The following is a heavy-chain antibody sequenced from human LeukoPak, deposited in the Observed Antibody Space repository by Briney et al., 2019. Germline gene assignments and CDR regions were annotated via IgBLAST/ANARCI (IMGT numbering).Heavy chain of an antibody. V-gene: IGHV4-34*01. CDR2: INHSGST. CDR3: VSTIPRYSGLTYNWFDP. J-gene: IGHJ5*02. Sequence: SETLSLTCAVYGGSFSGYYWSWIRQPPGKGLEWIGEINHSGSTNYNPSLKSRVTISVDTSKNQFSLKLSSVTAADTAVYYCVSTIPRYSGLTYNWFDPWGQGTLVTVSS. D-gene: IGHD5-12*01. CDR1: GGSFSGYY.